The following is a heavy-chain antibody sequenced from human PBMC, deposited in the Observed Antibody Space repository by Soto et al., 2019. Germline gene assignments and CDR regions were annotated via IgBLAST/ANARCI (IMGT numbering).Heavy chain of an antibody. CDR3: AHRLVDYGDYSAYYFDY. CDR1: GFSLSTSGVG. Sequence: SGPTLVNPTQTLTLTCTFSGFSLSTSGVGVGWIRQPPGKALEWLALIYWDDDKRYSPSLKSRLTITKDTSKNQVVLTMTNMDPVDTATYYCAHRLVDYGDYSAYYFDYWGQGTLVTVSS. D-gene: IGHD4-17*01. J-gene: IGHJ4*02. V-gene: IGHV2-5*02. CDR2: IYWDDDK.